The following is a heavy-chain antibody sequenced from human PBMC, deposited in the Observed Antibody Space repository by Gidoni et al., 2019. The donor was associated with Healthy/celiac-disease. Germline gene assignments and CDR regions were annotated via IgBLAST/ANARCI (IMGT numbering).Heavy chain of an antibody. V-gene: IGHV3-33*01. CDR2: IWYDGCNK. Sequence: QVQLVESGGGVVQPGRSLRLSCAASGFTFSSYGMHWVRQAPGKGLAWVAVIWYDGCNKYYADSVKGRFTISRDNSKNTLYLQMNSLRAEDTAVYYCAGPLTAAAGTPFDYWGQGTLVTVSS. CDR3: AGPLTAAAGTPFDY. CDR1: GFTFSSYG. J-gene: IGHJ4*02. D-gene: IGHD6-13*01.